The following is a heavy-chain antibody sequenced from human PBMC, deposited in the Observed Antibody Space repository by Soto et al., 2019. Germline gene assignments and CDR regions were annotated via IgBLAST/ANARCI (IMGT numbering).Heavy chain of an antibody. D-gene: IGHD1-26*01. CDR2: ISYDGSNK. V-gene: IGHV3-30*18. CDR1: GFTFSSYA. J-gene: IGHJ4*02. CDR3: AKESSGSYGY. Sequence: GGSLRLSCVASGFTFSSYALNWVRQAPGKGLEWVAVISYDGSNKYYADSVKGRFTISRDNSKNTLYLQMNSLRAEDTAVYYCAKESSGSYGYWGQGTLVTVSS.